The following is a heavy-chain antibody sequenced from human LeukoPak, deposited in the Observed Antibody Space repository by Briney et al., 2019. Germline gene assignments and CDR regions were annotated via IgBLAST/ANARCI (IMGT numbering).Heavy chain of an antibody. Sequence: SETLSLTCTVSGVSISSSSYYWGWIRQPPGKGLEWIGSIYYSGSTYYNPSLKSRVTISVDTSKNQYSLKLSSVTAADTAVYYCARLGYCSGGSCYPDYWGQGTLVTVSS. V-gene: IGHV4-39*01. CDR2: IYYSGST. CDR1: GVSISSSSYY. CDR3: ARLGYCSGGSCYPDY. J-gene: IGHJ4*02. D-gene: IGHD2-15*01.